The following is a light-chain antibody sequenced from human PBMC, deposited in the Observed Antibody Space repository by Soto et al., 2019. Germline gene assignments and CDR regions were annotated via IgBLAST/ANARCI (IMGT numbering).Light chain of an antibody. V-gene: IGLV2-14*01. CDR2: EVS. CDR1: NSDVGGYNY. CDR3: SPYTSRSTLV. J-gene: IGLJ3*02. Sequence: QSALTQPASVSGSPGQSITISCTGTNSDVGGYNYVSWYQQRPGKAPKLIISEVSARPSGVSNRFSGSKSGNTASLTISGLEAEDAADYFCSPYTSRSTLVFGVGTKVTVL.